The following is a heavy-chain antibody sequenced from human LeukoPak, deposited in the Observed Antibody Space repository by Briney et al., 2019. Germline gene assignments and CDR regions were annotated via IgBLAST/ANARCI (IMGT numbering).Heavy chain of an antibody. V-gene: IGHV1-18*01. D-gene: IGHD2-2*01. CDR1: GGTFSSYG. CDR2: ISAYNGNT. CDR3: ARTIPAASYGDP. J-gene: IGHJ5*02. Sequence: ASVKVSCKASGGTFSSYGISWVRQAPGQGLEWMGWISAYNGNTNYAQKLQGRVTMTTDTSTSTAYMELRSLRSDDTAVYYCARTIPAASYGDPWGQGTLVTVSS.